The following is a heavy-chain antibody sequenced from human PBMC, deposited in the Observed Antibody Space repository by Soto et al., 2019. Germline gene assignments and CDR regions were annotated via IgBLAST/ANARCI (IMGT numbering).Heavy chain of an antibody. CDR2: IIPIFGTA. Sequence: QVQLVQSGAEVKKPGSSVTVSCKASGGTFSSYTISWVRQAPGQGLEWMGGIIPIFGTANYAQKFQGRVTITADESTSTAYMELSSLRSEDTAVYYCARGYQWWLQLWYFDLWGRGTLVTVSS. V-gene: IGHV1-69*12. D-gene: IGHD5-12*01. CDR3: ARGYQWWLQLWYFDL. J-gene: IGHJ2*01. CDR1: GGTFSSYT.